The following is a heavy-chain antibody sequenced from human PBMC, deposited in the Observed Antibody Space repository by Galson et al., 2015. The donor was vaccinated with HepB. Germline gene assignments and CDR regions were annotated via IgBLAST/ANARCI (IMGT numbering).Heavy chain of an antibody. J-gene: IGHJ1*01. CDR3: AHQTLSVAAAGTRYFQH. D-gene: IGHD6-13*01. CDR2: IYWDDDK. Sequence: PALVKPTQTLTLTCTFSGFSLSTSGVGVGWIRQPPGKALEWLALIYWDDDKRYSPSLKSRLTITKDTSKNQVVLTMTNMDPVDTATDYCAHQTLSVAAAGTRYFQHWGQGTLVTVSS. CDR1: GFSLSTSGVG. V-gene: IGHV2-5*02.